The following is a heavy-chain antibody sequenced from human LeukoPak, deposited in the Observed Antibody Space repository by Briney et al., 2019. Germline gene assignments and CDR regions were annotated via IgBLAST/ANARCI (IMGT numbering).Heavy chain of an antibody. CDR2: RHPYKGNT. J-gene: IGHJ3*02. D-gene: IGHD3-3*01. CDR1: GYTFTSFG. CDR3: ARDYWPDKRSSYAFDI. V-gene: IGHV1-18*01. Sequence: ASVKVSCTASGYTFTSFGINWVRQAPGQGLEWMGGRHPYKGNTKYEQKFQGRVTMAKEKSTGTAYMELRSLKSDDAAVYFCARDYWPDKRSSYAFDIWGQGTTVTVSS.